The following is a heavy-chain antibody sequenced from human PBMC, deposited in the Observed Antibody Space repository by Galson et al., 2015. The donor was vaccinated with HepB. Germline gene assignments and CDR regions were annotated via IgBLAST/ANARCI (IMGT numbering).Heavy chain of an antibody. CDR3: ARRSEGTTSPYYYYYMDV. V-gene: IGHV4-59*08. CDR1: GGSISSYY. Sequence: TLSLTCTVSGGSISSYYWSWIRQPPGKGLEWIGYIYYSGSTNYNPSLKSRVTISVDTSKDQFSLKLSSVTAADTAVYYCARRSEGTTSPYYYYYMDVWGKGTTVTVSS. J-gene: IGHJ6*03. D-gene: IGHD4-17*01. CDR2: IYYSGST.